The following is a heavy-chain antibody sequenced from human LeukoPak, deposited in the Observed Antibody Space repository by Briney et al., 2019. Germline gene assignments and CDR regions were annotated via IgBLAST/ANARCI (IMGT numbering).Heavy chain of an antibody. Sequence: PGGSLRLSCAGSGFNFSIYAMSWVRQAPGKGLEWVPAISSGGGTTYYADSVKGRLTISRDNSKNTLSLQMNSLRVEDTAVYYCARSYYDSRGYIYYFDYWGQGTLVTVSS. CDR3: ARSYYDSRGYIYYFDY. D-gene: IGHD3-22*01. CDR2: ISSGGGTT. V-gene: IGHV3-23*01. J-gene: IGHJ4*02. CDR1: GFNFSIYA.